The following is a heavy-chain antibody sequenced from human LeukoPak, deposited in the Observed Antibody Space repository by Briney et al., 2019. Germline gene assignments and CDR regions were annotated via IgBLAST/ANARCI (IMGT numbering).Heavy chain of an antibody. V-gene: IGHV3-9*01. J-gene: IGHJ6*01. CDR1: GFTLDDYA. CDR2: ITWNRDNI. Sequence: PGGSLRLSSAASGFTLDDYAMHCVRQAPGKGLECGSRITWNRDNIGYGDSVKGRFTIYRDNVKNALYLQMNSLRPEDAALYYCARDLGSALPPALVLPVWRQRPTVIVPS. CDR3: ARDLGSALPPALVLPV. D-gene: IGHD2-15*01.